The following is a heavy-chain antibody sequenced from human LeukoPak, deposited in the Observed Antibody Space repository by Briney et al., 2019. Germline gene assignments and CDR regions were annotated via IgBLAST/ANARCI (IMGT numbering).Heavy chain of an antibody. J-gene: IGHJ4*02. CDR3: ARDPTYSSSVVH. Sequence: PGGSLRLSCATSGLSFYNAWMNWVRQAPGKGLEWVGRIRSNSDGGTIDYAAPVKGRFTLSRDDSKDTLYLQMNSLRAEDTAVHYCARDPTYSSSVVHWGQGTLVTVSS. D-gene: IGHD6-13*01. CDR1: GLSFYNAW. CDR2: IRSNSDGGTI. V-gene: IGHV3-15*07.